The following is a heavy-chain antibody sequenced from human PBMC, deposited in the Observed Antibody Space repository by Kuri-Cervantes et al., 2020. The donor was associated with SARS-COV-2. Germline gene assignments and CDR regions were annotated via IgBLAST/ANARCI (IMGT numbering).Heavy chain of an antibody. Sequence: GESLKISCAASGFTFSSYAMSWVRQAPGKGLEWVSVIYIGGSSTYYEDSVKGRFTISRDNSKNTLYLQMNSLRAEDTAAYYCASMVRGNYGMDVWGQGTTVTVSS. CDR3: ASMVRGNYGMDV. J-gene: IGHJ6*02. CDR1: GFTFSSYA. V-gene: IGHV3-23*03. D-gene: IGHD3-10*01. CDR2: IYIGGSST.